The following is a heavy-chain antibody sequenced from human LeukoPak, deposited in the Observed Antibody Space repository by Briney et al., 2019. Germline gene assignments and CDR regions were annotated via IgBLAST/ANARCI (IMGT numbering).Heavy chain of an antibody. D-gene: IGHD6-6*01. Sequence: SQTLSLTCTASGGSISSGGYYWTWIRQLPGRGLEWIGYIYNSGDTYYHPSLKSRVSISGDTSKNQFSLKLSSLTAADTAVYFCARGLGSSSTNNNWFDPWGQGTLVTVSS. CDR1: GGSISSGGYY. CDR2: IYNSGDT. CDR3: ARGLGSSSTNNNWFDP. J-gene: IGHJ5*02. V-gene: IGHV4-31*03.